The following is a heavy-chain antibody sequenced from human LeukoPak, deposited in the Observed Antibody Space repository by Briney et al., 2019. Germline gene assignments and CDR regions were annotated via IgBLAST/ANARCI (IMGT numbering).Heavy chain of an antibody. CDR2: IYHSGST. Sequence: RPSETLSLTCAVSGGSISSSNWWSWVRQPPGKGLEWIGEIYHSGSTNYNPSLKSRVTISVDKSKNQFSLKLSSVTAADTAVHYCASYGYYGSGSYYSIPYYFDYWGQGTLVTVSS. CDR3: ASYGYYGSGSYYSIPYYFDY. CDR1: GGSISSSNW. J-gene: IGHJ4*02. D-gene: IGHD3-10*01. V-gene: IGHV4-4*02.